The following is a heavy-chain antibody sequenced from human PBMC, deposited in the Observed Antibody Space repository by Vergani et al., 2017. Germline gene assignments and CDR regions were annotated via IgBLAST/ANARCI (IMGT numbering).Heavy chain of an antibody. D-gene: IGHD2-2*02. CDR3: ARRSYCSSTSCYIDY. J-gene: IGHJ4*02. Sequence: AQLVQSGAEVKKPGASVRVSCKASRYPFSRYGISWVRQAPGQGLEWMGIIYPGDSDTRYSPSFQGQVTISADKSISTAYLQWSSLKASDTAMYYCARRSYCSSTSCYIDYWGQGTLVTVSS. CDR1: RYPFSRYG. V-gene: IGHV5-51*01. CDR2: IYPGDSDT.